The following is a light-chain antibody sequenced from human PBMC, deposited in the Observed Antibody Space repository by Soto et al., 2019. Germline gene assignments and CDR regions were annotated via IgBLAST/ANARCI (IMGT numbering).Light chain of an antibody. CDR3: QQRSNWPRT. CDR1: QSVSSY. CDR2: GAS. Sequence: EIVLTQSPATLSLSPGERATLSCRASQSVSSYLAWYQQKPGQAPRLLIYGASTRATDIASRFSGSGSGTEFTLTISSLEPEDFAVYYCQQRSNWPRTFGQGTKVDIK. V-gene: IGKV3-11*01. J-gene: IGKJ1*01.